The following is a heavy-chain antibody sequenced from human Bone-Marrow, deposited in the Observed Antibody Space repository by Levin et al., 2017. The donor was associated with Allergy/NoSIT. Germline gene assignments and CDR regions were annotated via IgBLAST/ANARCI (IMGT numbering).Heavy chain of an antibody. D-gene: IGHD2-2*01. CDR1: GFSVSRNS. CDR3: ARSPASRNWSFDV. J-gene: IGHJ2*01. CDR2: KDIVGTT. Sequence: LPGGSLRLSCAAFGFSVSRNSMSWVRHSPGKGLEWLSSKDIVGTTYYADSVRGRFTIARDTSTNMVFLQMNNLRPEDTAVYYCARSPASRNWSFDVWGRGTLVTVSS. V-gene: IGHV3-53*01.